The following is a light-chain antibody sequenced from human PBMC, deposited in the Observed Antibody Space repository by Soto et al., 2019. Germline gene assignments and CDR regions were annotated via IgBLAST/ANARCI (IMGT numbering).Light chain of an antibody. CDR3: QKYNSAPLT. J-gene: IGKJ4*01. CDR1: RGISNY. Sequence: DIQMTQSPSSLSASVGDRVTITCRASRGISNYLAWYQHKPGKVPNLLIYGASTLQSGFPARFSGSGSGTDFTITISSLQPEDVATYYCQKYNSAPLTFGGGTKVEIK. V-gene: IGKV1-27*01. CDR2: GAS.